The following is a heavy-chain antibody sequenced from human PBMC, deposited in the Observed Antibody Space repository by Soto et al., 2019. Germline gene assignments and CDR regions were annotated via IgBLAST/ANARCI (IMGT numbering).Heavy chain of an antibody. Sequence: GGSLRFSCTASGFTFDDYGMSWVRQAPGKGLEWVSGINWNGGNTGYVDSVKGRFTISRDNAKNSLYLQMNSLRVEDAALYFCARVAIGGFDYYLDVWGKGTTVTVSS. D-gene: IGHD3-22*01. J-gene: IGHJ6*03. CDR3: ARVAIGGFDYYLDV. V-gene: IGHV3-20*04. CDR2: INWNGGNT. CDR1: GFTFDDYG.